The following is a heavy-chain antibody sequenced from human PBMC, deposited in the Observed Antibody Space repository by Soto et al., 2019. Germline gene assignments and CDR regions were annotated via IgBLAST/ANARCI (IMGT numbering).Heavy chain of an antibody. Sequence: GGSLRLSCAASGFTFSNAWMSWVRQAPGKGLEWVGRIKSKTDGGTTDYAAPVKGRFTISRDDSKNTLYLQMNSLKTEDTAVYYCTTRAQHTSWEVVTAADAFDIWGQGTMVTVSS. D-gene: IGHD2-21*02. CDR3: TTRAQHTSWEVVTAADAFDI. CDR1: GFTFSNAW. CDR2: IKSKTDGGTT. V-gene: IGHV3-15*01. J-gene: IGHJ3*02.